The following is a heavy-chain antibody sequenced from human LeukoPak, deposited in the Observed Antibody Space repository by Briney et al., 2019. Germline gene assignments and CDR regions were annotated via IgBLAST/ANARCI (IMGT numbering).Heavy chain of an antibody. Sequence: SETLSLTCTVSGGSISSSSYYWGWIRQPPGKGLEWIGSIYYSGSTYYNPSLKSRVTISVDTSKNQFSLKLSSVTAADTAVYYCARHPPRGTLDHWGQGTLVTVSS. V-gene: IGHV4-39*01. CDR2: IYYSGST. D-gene: IGHD1-14*01. J-gene: IGHJ4*02. CDR3: ARHPPRGTLDH. CDR1: GGSISSSSYY.